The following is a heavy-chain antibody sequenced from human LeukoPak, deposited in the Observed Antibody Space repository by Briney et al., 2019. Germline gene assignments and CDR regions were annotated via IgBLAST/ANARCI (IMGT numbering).Heavy chain of an antibody. Sequence: ASVKVSCTASGYTFTGHYMHWVRQAPGQGLEWMGWINPNTGGTNYAQTFQGRVTMTRDTSISTAYMELSRLRSDDTAVYYCARGYALYSGRYIDFDYWGHGTLVTVSS. J-gene: IGHJ4*01. V-gene: IGHV1-2*02. CDR1: GYTFTGHY. CDR3: ARGYALYSGRYIDFDY. D-gene: IGHD1-26*01. CDR2: INPNTGGT.